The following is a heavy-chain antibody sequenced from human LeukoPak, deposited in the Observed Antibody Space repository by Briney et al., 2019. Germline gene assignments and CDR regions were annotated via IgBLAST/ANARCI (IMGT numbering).Heavy chain of an antibody. V-gene: IGHV3-9*01. CDR1: GFSFDDYA. CDR2: ISRNSYNI. J-gene: IGHJ4*02. CDR3: AKSRDDGTGNYYDY. Sequence: PGGSLRLSCEASGFSFDDYAMHWVRQAPGKGLEWVAGISRNSYNIAYGDSVKGRFTISRDNAKKSLSMQMNSLGTEDTAFYYCAKSRDDGTGNYYDYWGQGVLVTVAS. D-gene: IGHD1-7*01.